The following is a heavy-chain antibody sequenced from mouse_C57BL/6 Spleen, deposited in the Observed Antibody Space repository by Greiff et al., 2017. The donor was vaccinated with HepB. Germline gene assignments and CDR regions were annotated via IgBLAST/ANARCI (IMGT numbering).Heavy chain of an antibody. J-gene: IGHJ2*01. D-gene: IGHD2-9*01. V-gene: IGHV1-72*01. CDR2: IDPNSGGT. CDR3: ARSPTMVTTAFDY. CDR1: GYTFTSYW. Sequence: QVQLQQPGAELVKPGASVKLSCKASGYTFTSYWMHWVKQRPGRGLEWIGRIDPNSGGTKYNEKFKSKATLTVDKPSSPAYMQLSSLTSEDSAVYYCARSPTMVTTAFDYWGQGTTLTVSS.